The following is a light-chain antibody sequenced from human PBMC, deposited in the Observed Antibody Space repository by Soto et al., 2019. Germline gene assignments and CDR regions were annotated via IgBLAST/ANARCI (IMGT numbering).Light chain of an antibody. Sequence: DILLTQSPSSLSASVGDRVNITCRASQGINTDLAWYQQKPGKAPKSLIYKASTLKSGVPSRFSGSGSGTEFTLTISSLQPDDFATYYCQHYNSYSEAFGQGTKVDI. CDR1: QGINTD. CDR2: KAS. J-gene: IGKJ1*01. CDR3: QHYNSYSEA. V-gene: IGKV1-5*03.